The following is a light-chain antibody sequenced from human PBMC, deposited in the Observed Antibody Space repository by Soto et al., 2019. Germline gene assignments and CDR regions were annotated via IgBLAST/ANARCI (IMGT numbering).Light chain of an antibody. V-gene: IGKV1-27*01. CDR2: TAS. J-gene: IGKJ1*01. CDR3: QKYNSAPWT. CDR1: QCISNY. Sequence: DIQMTQSPSTLSASAGDRFTITCRSSQCISNYLAWYQQRPGKVPKLLIYTASTLQSGVPSRFSGSGSGAEFTLTISSLQPEDVATYYCQKYNSAPWTFGQGTKVDIK.